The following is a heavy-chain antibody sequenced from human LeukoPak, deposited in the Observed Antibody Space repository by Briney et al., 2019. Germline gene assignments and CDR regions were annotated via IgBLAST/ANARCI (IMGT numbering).Heavy chain of an antibody. V-gene: IGHV3-53*01. J-gene: IGHJ4*02. D-gene: IGHD3-10*01. CDR1: GFTVSSNC. CDR2: FYSGGTT. Sequence: GGSLRLSCAASGFTVSSNCMSWVRQAPGKGLEWVSVFYSGGTTNYADSVKGRFTISRDNSKNTLYLQMNSLRAEDTAVYYCARGPPNYYPTYFDCWGQGTLVTVS. CDR3: ARGPPNYYPTYFDC.